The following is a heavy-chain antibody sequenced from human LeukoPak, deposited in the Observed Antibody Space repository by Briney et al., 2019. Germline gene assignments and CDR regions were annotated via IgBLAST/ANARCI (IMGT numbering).Heavy chain of an antibody. J-gene: IGHJ4*02. D-gene: IGHD4-23*01. V-gene: IGHV3-30*18. Sequence: GGSLRLSCAASGFTFSSYGMHWVRQAPGKGLEWVAVISYDGSNKYYADSVKGRFTISRDKSKNTLYLQMNSLRAEDTAVYYCAKSYGGNHVDYWGQGTLVTVSS. CDR1: GFTFSSYG. CDR3: AKSYGGNHVDY. CDR2: ISYDGSNK.